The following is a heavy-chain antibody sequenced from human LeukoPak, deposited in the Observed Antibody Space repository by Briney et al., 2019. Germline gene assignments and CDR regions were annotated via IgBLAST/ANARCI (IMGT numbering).Heavy chain of an antibody. CDR1: GFTFDNYA. D-gene: IGHD3-10*01. CDR2: ISGTGAGT. CDR3: AKALPKMWFGELEGFDY. Sequence: GGSLRLSCAASGFTFDNYAMNWVRQAPGKGLEWVSTISGTGAGTYYADSVKGRFTISGDNSKNTLYLQMNSLRAEDTAVYYCAKALPKMWFGELEGFDYWGQGTLVTVSS. J-gene: IGHJ4*02. V-gene: IGHV3-23*01.